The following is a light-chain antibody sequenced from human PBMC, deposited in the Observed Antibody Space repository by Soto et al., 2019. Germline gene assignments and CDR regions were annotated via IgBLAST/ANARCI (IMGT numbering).Light chain of an antibody. CDR2: AAS. CDR1: QSISSY. Sequence: DIQMTQSPSSLSASVGDRVTITCRASQSISSYLNWYQQKPGKAPKLLIYAASSLQSGVPSRFSGSGSGTDFTLTISSLQPEDFATYYCQQYNRWPRTFGQGTKVDIK. V-gene: IGKV1-39*01. J-gene: IGKJ1*01. CDR3: QQYNRWPRT.